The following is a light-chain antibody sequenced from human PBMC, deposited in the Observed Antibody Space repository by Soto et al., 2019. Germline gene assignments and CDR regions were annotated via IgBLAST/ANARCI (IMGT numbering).Light chain of an antibody. V-gene: IGKV3-20*01. J-gene: IGKJ4*01. Sequence: EIVLTQSPGTLSLSPGERATLSCRASQSVSTSYLARYQQKPGQAPRLLIYGVSSRATGIPDRFSGSGSGTDFSLTISRLEPEDFAVYYCQQYGSSLYTFGGGTKVEIK. CDR3: QQYGSSLYT. CDR1: QSVSTSY. CDR2: GVS.